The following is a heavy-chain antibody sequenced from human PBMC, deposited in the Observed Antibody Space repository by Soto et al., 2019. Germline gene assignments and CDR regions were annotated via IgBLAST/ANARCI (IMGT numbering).Heavy chain of an antibody. CDR2: ISYDGSNK. J-gene: IGHJ5*01. Sequence: GGSLRLSCAASGFTFSSYAMHWVRQAPGKGLEWVAVISYDGSNKYYADSVKGRFTISRDNSKNTLYLQMNSLRVEDTALYYCAKGRGAYHYASGSCFDPWGQGTLVTVSS. CDR1: GFTFSSYA. D-gene: IGHD3-10*01. CDR3: AKGRGAYHYASGSCFDP. V-gene: IGHV3-30-3*01.